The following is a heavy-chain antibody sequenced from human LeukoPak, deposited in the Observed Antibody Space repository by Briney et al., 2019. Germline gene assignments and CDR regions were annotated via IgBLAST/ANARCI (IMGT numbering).Heavy chain of an antibody. Sequence: TSETQSLTCTVSGGSISSSSYYWGWIRQPPGKGLEWIGRIYYSGSTYYNPSLKSRVTISVDTSKNQFSLKLSSVTAADTAVYYCARPPIFGVVNAKLGNWFDPWGQGTLVTVSS. CDR1: GGSISSSSYY. J-gene: IGHJ5*02. V-gene: IGHV4-39*01. CDR3: ARPPIFGVVNAKLGNWFDP. CDR2: IYYSGST. D-gene: IGHD3-3*01.